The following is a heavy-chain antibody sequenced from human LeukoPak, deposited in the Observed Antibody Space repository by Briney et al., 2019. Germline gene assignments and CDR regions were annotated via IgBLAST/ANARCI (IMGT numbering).Heavy chain of an antibody. V-gene: IGHV1-69*05. CDR1: GGTFIIYA. Sequence: SVKVSCKASGGTFIIYAISWVRQAPGQGLGWMGRMSPIFCTANDEQKFQGRVTITTDESTSTAYMELRSLGSEDTAVYYCAMNVEMASLDYWGQGTLVTVSS. J-gene: IGHJ4*02. CDR2: MSPIFCTA. CDR3: AMNVEMASLDY. D-gene: IGHD5-24*01.